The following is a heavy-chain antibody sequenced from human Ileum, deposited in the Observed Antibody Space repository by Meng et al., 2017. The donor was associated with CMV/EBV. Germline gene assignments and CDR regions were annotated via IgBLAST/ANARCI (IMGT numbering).Heavy chain of an antibody. D-gene: IGHD3-9*01. J-gene: IGHJ4*02. V-gene: IGHV4-39*01. CDR1: GGSISSSSYY. Sequence: SETLSLTCTVSGGSISSSSYYWGWIRQPPGKGLEWIGSVFYSGRTYYSPSLKSRVIISVDTSSNQFSLKLSSVTAADTGVYYCARLGGFEYYFDYWGQGTLVTVSS. CDR2: VFYSGRT. CDR3: ARLGGFEYYFDY.